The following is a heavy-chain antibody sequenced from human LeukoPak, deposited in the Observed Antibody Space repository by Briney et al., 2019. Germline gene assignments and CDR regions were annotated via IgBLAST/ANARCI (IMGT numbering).Heavy chain of an antibody. J-gene: IGHJ5*02. Sequence: GASVKVSCKASGYTFTSYDINWVRQATGRGLEWMGWMNPNSGNTGYAQKFQGRVTMTRNTSISTAYMELSSLRSEDTAVYYCARARARIAAAGTNWFDPWGQGTLVTVSS. CDR3: ARARARIAAAGTNWFDP. D-gene: IGHD6-13*01. CDR2: MNPNSGNT. CDR1: GYTFTSYD. V-gene: IGHV1-8*01.